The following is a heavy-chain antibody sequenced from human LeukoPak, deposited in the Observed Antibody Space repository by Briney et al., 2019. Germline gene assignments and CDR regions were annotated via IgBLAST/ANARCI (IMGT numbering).Heavy chain of an antibody. CDR1: GGTISSYY. Sequence: SGTLSLTCTVSGGTISSYYWSWIRQPPGKGLEWIGYIYYSGSTNYNPSLKSRVTISVDTSKNQFSLKLSSVTAADTAVYYCARVEYYDSSGQYYFDYWGQGPLVTVSS. CDR2: IYYSGST. V-gene: IGHV4-59*01. CDR3: ARVEYYDSSGQYYFDY. D-gene: IGHD3-22*01. J-gene: IGHJ4*02.